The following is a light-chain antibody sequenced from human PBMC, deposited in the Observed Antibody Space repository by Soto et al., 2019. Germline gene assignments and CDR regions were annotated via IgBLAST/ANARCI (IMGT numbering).Light chain of an antibody. CDR1: KLGDKY. Sequence: SYELTQPPSVSVSPGQTASITCSGDKLGDKYACWYQQKPGQSPVLVMYQDTKRPSGIPERFSGSNSGNTATLTISGTQAMDEADYYCQAWDSMTHVVFGGGTKLTVL. J-gene: IGLJ2*01. V-gene: IGLV3-1*01. CDR2: QDT. CDR3: QAWDSMTHVV.